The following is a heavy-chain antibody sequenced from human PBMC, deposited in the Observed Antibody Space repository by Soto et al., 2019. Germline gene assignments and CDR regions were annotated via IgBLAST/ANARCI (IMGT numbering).Heavy chain of an antibody. CDR3: AREITMVRGVNYYYYGMDV. J-gene: IGHJ6*02. Sequence: PGESLKISCKGSGYSFTSYWISWVRQAPGQGLEWMGRIIPILGIANYAQKFQGRVTITADKSTSTAYMELSSLRSDDTAVYYCAREITMVRGVNYYYYGMDVWGQGTTVTSP. D-gene: IGHD3-10*01. V-gene: IGHV1-69*04. CDR2: IIPILGIA. CDR1: GYSFTSYW.